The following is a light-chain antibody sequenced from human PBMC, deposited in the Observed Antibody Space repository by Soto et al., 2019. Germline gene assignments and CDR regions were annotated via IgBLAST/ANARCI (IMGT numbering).Light chain of an antibody. CDR1: QGLLYRNGNTF. Sequence: DVLMTQSPLSLPVTLGQPASISCRSSQGLLYRNGNTFLDWFFQRPGQSPRRLIYYVSNRDFGAPDRFSGSGSGTDLTLHISRVEAEDVGVYYCLQYTQWPHTFGQGTKV. CDR2: YVS. CDR3: LQYTQWPHT. V-gene: IGKV2-30*01. J-gene: IGKJ2*01.